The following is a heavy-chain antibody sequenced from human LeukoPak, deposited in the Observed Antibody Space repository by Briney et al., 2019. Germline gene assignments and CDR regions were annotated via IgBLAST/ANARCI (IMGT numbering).Heavy chain of an antibody. J-gene: IGHJ3*02. CDR1: GGSISSGSYY. V-gene: IGHV4-61*02. CDR2: IYTSGST. CDR3: ARDRTDIVLMVADAFDI. Sequence: SETLSLTCTVSGGSISSGSYYWSWIRQPAGKGLEWIGRIYTSGSTNYNPSLKSRVTISVDTSKNQFSLKLSSVTAADTAVYYCARDRTDIVLMVADAFDIWGQGTMVTVSS. D-gene: IGHD2-8*01.